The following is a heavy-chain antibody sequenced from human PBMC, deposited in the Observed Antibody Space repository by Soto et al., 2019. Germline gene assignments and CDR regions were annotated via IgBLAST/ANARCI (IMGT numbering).Heavy chain of an antibody. CDR1: GFTFGDYA. CDR3: TRDQPITP. CDR2: IRSKTYGGTA. V-gene: IGHV3-49*04. Sequence: SLRLSCKASGFTFGDYAMSWVRQAPGKGPAWVGFIRSKTYGGTAEYAASVKGRFTISRDDSKSIAYLQMNSLKTEDTAVYYCTRDQPITPWGQGTMVTVSS. J-gene: IGHJ3*01. D-gene: IGHD3-10*01.